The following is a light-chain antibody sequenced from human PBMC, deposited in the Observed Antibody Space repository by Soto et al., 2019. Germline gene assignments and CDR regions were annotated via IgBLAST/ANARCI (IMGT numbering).Light chain of an antibody. Sequence: IQMTQSPSSLSASVGDRVTITCRASQSIVTYLNWYLQKPGKAPKLLIYAASNLQSGVPSRFSGSGSGTDFTLTISSLQPEDFATYFCQQSYSIPPWTFGQAAKVDI. CDR3: QQSYSIPPWT. V-gene: IGKV1-39*01. CDR2: AAS. J-gene: IGKJ1*01. CDR1: QSIVTY.